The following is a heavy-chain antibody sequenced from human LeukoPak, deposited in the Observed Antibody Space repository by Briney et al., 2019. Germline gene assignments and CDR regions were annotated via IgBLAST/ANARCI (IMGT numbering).Heavy chain of an antibody. CDR2: INPNSGGT. CDR1: GYTFTGYY. V-gene: IGHV1-2*02. CDR3: AKSIAAAGKDYYYYYYMDV. J-gene: IGHJ6*03. Sequence: ASVQVSCKASGYTFTGYYMHWVRQAPGQGLEWMGWINPNSGGTNYEQKLQGRVTMTRDTSISTAYMELSRLTSDDTAVYYCAKSIAAAGKDYYYYYYMDVWGKGTTVTVSS. D-gene: IGHD6-13*01.